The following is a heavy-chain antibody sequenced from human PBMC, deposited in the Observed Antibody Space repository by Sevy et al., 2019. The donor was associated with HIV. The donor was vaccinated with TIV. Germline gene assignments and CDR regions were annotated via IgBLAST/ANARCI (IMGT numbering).Heavy chain of an antibody. CDR3: VKGPHPAVTTSYGMDV. J-gene: IGHJ6*02. Sequence: GGSLRLSCAASGFPFSSYGMHWVRQAPGKGLEWVTFIRHDGSTKYYVDSVRGRFTISRDNSKSTLYLQMNSLRREDTAVYYCVKGPHPAVTTSYGMDVWGQGTTVTVSS. CDR1: GFPFSSYG. V-gene: IGHV3-30*02. D-gene: IGHD4-17*01. CDR2: IRHDGSTK.